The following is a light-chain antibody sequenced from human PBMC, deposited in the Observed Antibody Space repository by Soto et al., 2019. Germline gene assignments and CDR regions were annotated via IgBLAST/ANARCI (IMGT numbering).Light chain of an antibody. CDR1: SGSVASNY. CDR2: EDN. Sequence: NFMLSQPQSVSESPGKTVTIPCTGSSGSVASNYVQWYQQRPGSVPSTVIYEDNRRPSGVPERFSGSVDSSSNSASLTISGLRPEDEADYYCQSYDSANRGVFGGGTKVTVL. J-gene: IGLJ3*02. V-gene: IGLV6-57*02. CDR3: QSYDSANRGV.